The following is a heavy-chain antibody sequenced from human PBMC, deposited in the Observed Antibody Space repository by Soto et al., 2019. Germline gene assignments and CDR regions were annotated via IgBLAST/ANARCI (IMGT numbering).Heavy chain of an antibody. CDR2: IIPILGIA. D-gene: IGHD3-22*01. CDR3: ARWDVYYYDSSGSDEDY. CDR1: GGTFSSYT. Sequence: PVKVSCKASGGTFSSYTISWVRQAPGQGLEWMGRIIPILGIANYAQKFQGRVTITADKSTSTAYMELSSLRSEDTAVYYCARWDVYYYDSSGSDEDYWGQGTLVTVSS. J-gene: IGHJ4*02. V-gene: IGHV1-69*02.